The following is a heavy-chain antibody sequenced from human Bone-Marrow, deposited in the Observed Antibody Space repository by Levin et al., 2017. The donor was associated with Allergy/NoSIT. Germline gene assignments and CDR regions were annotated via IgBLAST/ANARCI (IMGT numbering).Heavy chain of an antibody. Sequence: AGGSLRLSCSVTGSSIRGASHYWGWIRQAPGRGLEWIGVVYYSGTTYYNPSLERRATLSGDTSNDQLSLRLRSVTAADTAVYYCARAYVYGLGSYLFYFDLWGQGALVTVSS. CDR1: GSSIRGASHY. D-gene: IGHD3-10*01. CDR3: ARAYVYGLGSYLFYFDL. V-gene: IGHV4-39*01. J-gene: IGHJ4*02. CDR2: VYYSGTT.